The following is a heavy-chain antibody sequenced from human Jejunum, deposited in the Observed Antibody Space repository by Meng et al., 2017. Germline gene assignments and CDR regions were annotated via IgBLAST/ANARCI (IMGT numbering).Heavy chain of an antibody. Sequence: QVQLKEPGPGLVKPSGTLSLTCAVSGGSISDSNWWSWVRQPPGKGLEWIGEIYHTGSTNYNPSLKSRVTMSLDKSKNQFFLDLTSVTAADTAVYYCARDLLGPAIAASGYFDPWGQGTLVTVSS. V-gene: IGHV4-4*02. J-gene: IGHJ5*02. D-gene: IGHD5-12*01. CDR1: GGSISDSNW. CDR3: ARDLLGPAIAASGYFDP. CDR2: IYHTGST.